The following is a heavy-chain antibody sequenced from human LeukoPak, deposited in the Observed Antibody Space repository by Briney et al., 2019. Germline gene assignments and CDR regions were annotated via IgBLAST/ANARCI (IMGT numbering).Heavy chain of an antibody. J-gene: IGHJ4*02. Sequence: SGPALVKPTQTPTLTCTFSGFSLSTSGMCVSWIRQPPGKALEWLARIDWDDDKYYSTSLKTRLTISKDTSKNQVVLTMTNMDPVDTATYYCARNYYDSSGYLIRSYFDYWGQGTLVTVSS. CDR1: GFSLSTSGMC. CDR3: ARNYYDSSGYLIRSYFDY. D-gene: IGHD3-22*01. V-gene: IGHV2-70*11. CDR2: IDWDDDK.